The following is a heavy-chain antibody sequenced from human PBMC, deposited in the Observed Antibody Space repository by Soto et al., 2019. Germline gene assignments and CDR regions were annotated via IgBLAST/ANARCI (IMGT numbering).Heavy chain of an antibody. D-gene: IGHD1-7*01. Sequence: QVRLVESAGGVVQPGGSLRLSCAASGFTFSSHGMHWFRQAPGKGLECVAVISHDGSSISYTDSVKGRFTISRDNCKKSVNLHMNSLRTDDTAVYDCSTATTLGWFDLWCQGTLVTVSS. CDR3: STATTLGWFDL. CDR2: ISHDGSSI. CDR1: GFTFSSHG. V-gene: IGHV3-30*10. J-gene: IGHJ5*02.